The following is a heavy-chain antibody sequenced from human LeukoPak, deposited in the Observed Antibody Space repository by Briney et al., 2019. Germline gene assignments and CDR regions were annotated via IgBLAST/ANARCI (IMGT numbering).Heavy chain of an antibody. CDR3: AREGVIEYYGSGSYGHWFDP. V-gene: IGHV1-46*01. D-gene: IGHD3-10*01. CDR1: GYTFTSYY. CDR2: INPSGGST. Sequence: ASVKVSCKASGYTFTSYYMHWVRQAPGQGLEWMGIINPSGGSTSYAQKFQGRVTMTRDTSTSTVYMELSSLRSEDTAVYYCAREGVIEYYGSGSYGHWFDPWSQGTLVTVSS. J-gene: IGHJ5*02.